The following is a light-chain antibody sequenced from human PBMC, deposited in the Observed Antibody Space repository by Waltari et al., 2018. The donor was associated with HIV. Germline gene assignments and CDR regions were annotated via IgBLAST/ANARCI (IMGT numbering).Light chain of an antibody. CDR2: DNN. Sequence: QSVLTQPPSVSAATGQKVTIHFSGTSSNIGNHQAYRYQQLPGTAPKLLISDNNKRPSGIPDRFSASKSGTSATLGITGLQTGDEAEYYCGAWDTSLSAVVFGTGTKVTVL. J-gene: IGLJ1*01. CDR1: SSNIGNHQ. CDR3: GAWDTSLSAVV. V-gene: IGLV1-51*01.